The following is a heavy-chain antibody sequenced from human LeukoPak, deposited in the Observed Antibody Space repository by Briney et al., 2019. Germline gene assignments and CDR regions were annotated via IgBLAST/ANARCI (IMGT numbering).Heavy chain of an antibody. D-gene: IGHD4-23*01. V-gene: IGHV3-7*01. J-gene: IGHJ4*02. CDR1: GFTFSNYW. CDR2: IKQDGSEK. CDR3: ARGEYGGNSFDY. Sequence: PGGSLRLSCAASGFTFSNYWMSWVRQAPGKGLEWVAIIKQDGSEKYSVDSVKGRFTISRDNAKNTLYLQMNSLRAEDTAVYYCARGEYGGNSFDYWGQGTLVTVSS.